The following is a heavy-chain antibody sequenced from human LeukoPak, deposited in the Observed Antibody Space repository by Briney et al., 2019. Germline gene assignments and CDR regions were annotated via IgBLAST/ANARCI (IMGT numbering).Heavy chain of an antibody. V-gene: IGHV3-23*01. Sequence: GGSLRLSCAASGFTFTTYGMNWVRQAPGKGLEWVSGIGGSGTRTYYADSVKGRFTISRDNSKNTLYLQMNSLRDEDTAVYYCAKGRGYSYGYIDYWGQGTLVTVSS. CDR3: AKGRGYSYGYIDY. D-gene: IGHD5-18*01. CDR2: IGGSGTRT. J-gene: IGHJ4*02. CDR1: GFTFTTYG.